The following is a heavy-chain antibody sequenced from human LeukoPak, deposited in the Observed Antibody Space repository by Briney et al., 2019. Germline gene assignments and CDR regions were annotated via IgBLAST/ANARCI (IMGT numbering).Heavy chain of an antibody. Sequence: ASVKVSCKASGYTFTGYYMHWVRQAPGQGLEWMGWINPNSGGTNYAQKFQGRVTMTRDTSICTAYMELSRLRSDDTAVYYCASCYFDYYCGMDVWGQGTTVTVSS. J-gene: IGHJ6*02. D-gene: IGHD2-21*02. CDR2: INPNSGGT. CDR1: GYTFTGYY. CDR3: ASCYFDYYCGMDV. V-gene: IGHV1-2*02.